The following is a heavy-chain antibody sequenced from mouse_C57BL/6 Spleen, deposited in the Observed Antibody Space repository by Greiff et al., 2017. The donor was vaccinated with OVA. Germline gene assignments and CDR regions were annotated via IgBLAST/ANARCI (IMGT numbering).Heavy chain of an antibody. V-gene: IGHV14-1*01. D-gene: IGHD2-5*01. CDR3: TTRAYYSNYLVPYAMDY. Sequence: VQLKESGAELVRPGASVKLSCTASGFNIKDYYMHWVKQRPEQGLEWIGRIDPEDGDTEYAPKFQGKATMTADTSSNTAYLQLSSLTSEDTAVYYCTTRAYYSNYLVPYAMDYWGQGTSVTVSS. CDR2: IDPEDGDT. J-gene: IGHJ4*01. CDR1: GFNIKDYY.